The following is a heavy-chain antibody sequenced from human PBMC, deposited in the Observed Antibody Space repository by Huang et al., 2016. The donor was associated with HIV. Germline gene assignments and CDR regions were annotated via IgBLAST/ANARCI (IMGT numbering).Heavy chain of an antibody. D-gene: IGHD3-22*01. CDR2: SSGYNGKT. CDR1: GYTFTNYA. V-gene: IGHV1-18*01. J-gene: IGHJ1*01. Sequence: QVQLVQSGAEVKKPGASVKVSCKASGYTFTNYAINWVRQAPGQSLEWMGLSSGYNGKTNYAQKVQGRGTMTKDTSTSTAYMELRSLISDDTAVYYCARERYYYDRSGYYTPVEYFHHWGQGTLVTVSS. CDR3: ARERYYYDRSGYYTPVEYFHH.